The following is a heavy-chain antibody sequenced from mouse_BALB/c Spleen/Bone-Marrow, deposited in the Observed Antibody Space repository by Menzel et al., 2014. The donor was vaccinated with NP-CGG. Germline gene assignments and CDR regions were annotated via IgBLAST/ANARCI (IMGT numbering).Heavy chain of an antibody. CDR2: IRNKANGYTT. V-gene: IGHV7-3*02. CDR3: AREMGGLLFDY. Sequence: EVKLVESGGGLVQPGGSLRLSCATSGFTFTDYYMNWVRQPPGKALEWLGFIRNKANGYTTEYSASVKGRFTISRDISQSILDLQMNTLRAEDSATYYCAREMGGLLFDYWGQGTTLTVSS. CDR1: GFTFTDYY. J-gene: IGHJ2*01. D-gene: IGHD2-3*01.